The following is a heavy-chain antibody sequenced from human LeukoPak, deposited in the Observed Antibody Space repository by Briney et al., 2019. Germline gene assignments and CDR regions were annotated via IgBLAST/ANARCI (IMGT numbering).Heavy chain of an antibody. D-gene: IGHD1-1*01. CDR3: ARQDRGYAIDY. J-gene: IGHJ4*02. Sequence: QPGGSLRLSCAASGFTFSSYWMHWVRQAPGKGLEWVAVIWYDGSNKYYADSVKGRFTISRDNSKNTLYLQMNSLRAEDTAVYYCARQDRGYAIDYWGQGTLVTVSS. V-gene: IGHV3-33*08. CDR2: IWYDGSNK. CDR1: GFTFSSYW.